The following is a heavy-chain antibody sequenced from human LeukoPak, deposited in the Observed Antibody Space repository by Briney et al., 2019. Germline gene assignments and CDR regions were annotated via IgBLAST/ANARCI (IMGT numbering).Heavy chain of an antibody. CDR3: ARDRGSGWTLDY. V-gene: IGHV3-21*01. CDR1: GFTFSSYS. D-gene: IGHD6-19*01. J-gene: IGHJ4*02. CDR2: ISSSSSYI. Sequence: GGSLRLSCAASGFTFSSYSMNWVRQAPGKGLEWVSSISSSSSYIYYADSVKGRFTISRDNARNSLYLQMNSLRAEDTAVYYCARDRGSGWTLDYWGQGTLVTVSS.